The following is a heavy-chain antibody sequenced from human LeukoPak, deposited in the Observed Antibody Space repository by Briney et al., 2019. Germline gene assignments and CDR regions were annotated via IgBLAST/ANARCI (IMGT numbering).Heavy chain of an antibody. Sequence: SETLSLTCTVTGGSFSTYYWSWIRQPPGKGLEWIGHFYYSGSTTYNPSLKSRVTFSVDTSRNQSSLKLTSVTAADTALYYCARGQGGNYYLNYFDYWGQGALVTVSS. CDR1: GGSFSTYY. V-gene: IGHV4-59*01. J-gene: IGHJ4*02. CDR3: ARGQGGNYYLNYFDY. CDR2: FYYSGST. D-gene: IGHD1-26*01.